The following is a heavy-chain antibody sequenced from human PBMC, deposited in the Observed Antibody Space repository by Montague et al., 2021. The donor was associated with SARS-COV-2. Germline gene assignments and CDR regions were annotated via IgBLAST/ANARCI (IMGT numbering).Heavy chain of an antibody. D-gene: IGHD3-10*01. Sequence: SLRLSCAASGFTFSSFSMNWVRQAPGKRLEWVASISSESTYILYAESVRGRFTVSRDNAQNSLFLQMNSLRAEDTALYYCARFGTSKFYSSGVDVWGQGTTVTVSS. CDR1: GFTFSSFS. CDR3: ARFGTSKFYSSGVDV. CDR2: ISSESTYI. V-gene: IGHV3-21*01. J-gene: IGHJ6*02.